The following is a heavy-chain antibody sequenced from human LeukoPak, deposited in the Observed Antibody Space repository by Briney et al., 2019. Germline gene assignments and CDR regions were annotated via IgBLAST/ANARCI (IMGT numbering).Heavy chain of an antibody. CDR1: GFTFSSYA. V-gene: IGHV3-23*01. J-gene: IGHJ4*02. D-gene: IGHD5-12*01. CDR2: ISGGGDRI. CDR3: AKLGGYSGYDSDRDY. Sequence: GGSLRLSCVASGFTFSSYAMSWVRQATGKGLEWVSAISGGGDRIFYADAVKGRFTISRDNSKNTLHLQMNSLRAEDTAAYYCAKLGGYSGYDSDRDYWGQGTLVTVSS.